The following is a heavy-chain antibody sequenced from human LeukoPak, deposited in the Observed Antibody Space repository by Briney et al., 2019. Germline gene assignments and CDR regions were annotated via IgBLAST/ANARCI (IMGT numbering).Heavy chain of an antibody. J-gene: IGHJ6*04. CDR1: GFTFSSYG. D-gene: IGHD3-10*01. Sequence: PGRSLRLSCAAPGFTFSSYGMHWVRQAPGKGLEWVAVISYDGSNKYYADSVKGRFTISRDNSKNTLYLQMNSLRAEDTAVYYCAKGPRTQSPNYGHYYYYYYGMDVWGKGTTVTVSS. V-gene: IGHV3-30*18. CDR3: AKGPRTQSPNYGHYYYYYYGMDV. CDR2: ISYDGSNK.